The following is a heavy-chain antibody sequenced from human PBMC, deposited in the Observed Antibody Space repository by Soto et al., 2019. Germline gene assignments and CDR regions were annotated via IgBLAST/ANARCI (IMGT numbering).Heavy chain of an antibody. D-gene: IGHD6-13*01. V-gene: IGHV3-9*01. J-gene: IGHJ4*02. CDR1: GFTFDDYA. Sequence: GGSLRLSCAASGFTFDDYAMHWVRQAPGKGLEWVSGISWNSGSIGYADSVKGRFTISRDNAKNSLYLQMNSLRAEDTALYYCAKGGSYSSSCGYWGQGTLVTVSS. CDR3: AKGGSYSSSCGY. CDR2: ISWNSGSI.